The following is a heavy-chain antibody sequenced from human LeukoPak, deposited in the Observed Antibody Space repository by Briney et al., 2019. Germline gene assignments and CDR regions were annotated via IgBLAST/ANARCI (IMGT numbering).Heavy chain of an antibody. D-gene: IGHD2-15*01. Sequence: GASVKVSCKASGYTFTSYGISWVRQAPGQGLEWMGWISAYNGNTNYAQKLQGRVTMTTDTSTSTAYMELRSLRSDDTAVYYCARDSPEGSSGDIVMIVAAIEARNAFDFWGRGTMVTVSS. CDR3: ARDSPEGSSGDIVMIVAAIEARNAFDF. J-gene: IGHJ3*01. CDR1: GYTFTSYG. CDR2: ISAYNGNT. V-gene: IGHV1-18*01.